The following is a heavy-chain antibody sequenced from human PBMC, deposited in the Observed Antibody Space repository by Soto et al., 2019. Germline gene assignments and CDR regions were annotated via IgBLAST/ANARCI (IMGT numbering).Heavy chain of an antibody. CDR1: GYSFTSFW. Sequence: ESLKISCKGSGYSFTSFWINWVRQMPGKGPEWMGRIHPSDSDTDYSPSFQGHVTISADNSISTAYLQWSSLKASDTAMYYGARLSAFDIWGQGTRVNVSS. CDR3: ARLSAFDI. V-gene: IGHV5-10-1*01. J-gene: IGHJ3*02. CDR2: IHPSDSDT.